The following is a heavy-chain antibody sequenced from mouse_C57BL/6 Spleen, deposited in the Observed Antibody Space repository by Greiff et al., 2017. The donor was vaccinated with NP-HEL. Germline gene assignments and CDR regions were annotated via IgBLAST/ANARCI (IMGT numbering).Heavy chain of an antibody. Sequence: VHVKQSGPELVKPGASVKISCKASGYSFTGYYMNWVKQSPEKSLEWIGEINPSTGGTTYNQKFKAKATLTVDKSSSTAYMQLKSLTSEDSAVYYCARGGLRLYFDYWGQGTTLTVSS. CDR3: ARGGLRLYFDY. V-gene: IGHV1-42*01. CDR2: INPSTGGT. J-gene: IGHJ2*01. CDR1: GYSFTGYY. D-gene: IGHD2-2*01.